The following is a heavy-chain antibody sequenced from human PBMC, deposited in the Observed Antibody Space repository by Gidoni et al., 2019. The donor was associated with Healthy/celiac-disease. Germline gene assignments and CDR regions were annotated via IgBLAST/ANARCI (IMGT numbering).Heavy chain of an antibody. J-gene: IGHJ4*02. D-gene: IGHD6-19*01. CDR2: IWYDGSNK. CDR1: GFTFSSYD. Sequence: QVQLVESGGGVVQPGRSLRLSCAASGFTFSSYDMHWVRQAPGKGLEWVAVIWYDGSNKYYADSVKGRFTISRDNSKNTLYLQMNSLRAEDTAVYYCARKAVALDYWGQGTLVTVSS. V-gene: IGHV3-33*01. CDR3: ARKAVALDY.